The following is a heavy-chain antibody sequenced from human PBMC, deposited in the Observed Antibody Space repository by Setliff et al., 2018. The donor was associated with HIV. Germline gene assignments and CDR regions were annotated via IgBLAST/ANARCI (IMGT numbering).Heavy chain of an antibody. CDR2: INDRGNT. CDR1: GGSFSDYY. V-gene: IGHV4-34*01. J-gene: IGHJ4*02. Sequence: PSETLSLTCTVSGGSFSDYYWTWIRQPPNEGLEWIGEINDRGNTNYMPSLRSRVTISVDTSKNQFSLKLTSVTAVDSAIYYCARGRHIEATIPLDHWGQGTLVTSPQ. D-gene: IGHD5-12*01. CDR3: ARGRHIEATIPLDH.